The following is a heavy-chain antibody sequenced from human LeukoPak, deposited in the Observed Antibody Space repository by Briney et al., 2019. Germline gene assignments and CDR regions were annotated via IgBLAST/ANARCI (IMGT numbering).Heavy chain of an antibody. CDR2: IYYSGST. V-gene: IGHV4-39*01. CDR3: ARQAPSHSGYNWNDFDQYGMDV. D-gene: IGHD1-20*01. J-gene: IGHJ6*02. CDR1: GGSISSSSYY. Sequence: SETLSLTCTVSGGSISSSSYYWGWIRQPTGKGLEWIGSIYYSGSTYYNPSLKSRVTISVDTSKNQFSLKLSSVTAADTAVYYCARQAPSHSGYNWNDFDQYGMDVWGQGTTVTVSS.